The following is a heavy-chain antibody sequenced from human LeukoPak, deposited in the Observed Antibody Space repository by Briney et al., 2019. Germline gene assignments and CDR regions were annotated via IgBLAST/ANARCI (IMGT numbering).Heavy chain of an antibody. CDR3: AKAAGGYCTGGVCYFGDFYYFDY. CDR1: GFTFSSYA. J-gene: IGHJ4*02. CDR2: ISGSGGGT. Sequence: GGSLRPSCAASGFTFSSYAMSWVRQAPGKGLEWVSAISGSGGGTYYADSVKGRFTIPRDNSKNTLYLQMNSLRAEDTAVYYCAKAAGGYCTGGVCYFGDFYYFDYWGQGTLVTVSS. D-gene: IGHD2-8*02. V-gene: IGHV3-23*01.